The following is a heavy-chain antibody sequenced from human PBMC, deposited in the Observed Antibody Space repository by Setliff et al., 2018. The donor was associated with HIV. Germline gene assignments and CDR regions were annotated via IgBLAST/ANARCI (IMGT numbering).Heavy chain of an antibody. CDR2: TSSSGDYI. CDR3: AKDHATSSWFTALLDY. Sequence: GGSLRLSCAASGFSLSSYSMNWVRQAPGKGLEWVSSTSSSGDYIHTADSLKGRFTISRDNAKNTLYLQMNSLRAEDTAVYYCAKDHATSSWFTALLDYWGQGALVTVSS. CDR1: GFSLSSYS. J-gene: IGHJ4*02. D-gene: IGHD6-13*01. V-gene: IGHV3-21*04.